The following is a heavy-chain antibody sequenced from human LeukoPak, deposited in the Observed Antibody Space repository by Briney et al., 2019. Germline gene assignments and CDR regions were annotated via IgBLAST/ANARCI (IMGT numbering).Heavy chain of an antibody. Sequence: ASVKVSCKASGYTFTSYDINWVRQATGQGLEWMGWMYPNSGNTGYAQKFQGRVTMTRNTSISTAYMELSSLRSEDTAVYYCARGHRGYCSGGSCYSPDFDYWGQGTLVTVSS. CDR2: MYPNSGNT. CDR3: ARGHRGYCSGGSCYSPDFDY. CDR1: GYTFTSYD. V-gene: IGHV1-8*01. J-gene: IGHJ4*02. D-gene: IGHD2-15*01.